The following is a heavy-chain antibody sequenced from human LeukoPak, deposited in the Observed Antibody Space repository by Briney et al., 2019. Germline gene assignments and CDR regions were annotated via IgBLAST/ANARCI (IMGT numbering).Heavy chain of an antibody. CDR3: ARSRYYDILTGYYRGLDFDY. CDR1: GGSFSSGSYY. Sequence: SETLSLTCTVSGGSFSSGSYYWSWIRQPPGKGLEGIGYIYYSGSTNYNPSPKSRVTISGDTSKTQFSMQLRSVTAAETAVYYCARSRYYDILTGYYRGLDFDYWGQGTLVTVSS. V-gene: IGHV4-61*01. D-gene: IGHD3-9*01. J-gene: IGHJ4*02. CDR2: IYYSGST.